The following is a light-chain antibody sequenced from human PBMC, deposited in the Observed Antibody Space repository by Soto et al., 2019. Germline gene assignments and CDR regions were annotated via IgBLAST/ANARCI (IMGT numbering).Light chain of an antibody. Sequence: DIQMTQSPSTLSASVGDRVTITCRASQSISNWLAWYQQKPGKAPKLLIYHASTLESGVPSRFSGSGSGTEFTFTISSLQPDDFATYYCQQYNSYSFGQGTKVDI. CDR2: HAS. CDR3: QQYNSYS. CDR1: QSISNW. V-gene: IGKV1-5*01. J-gene: IGKJ1*01.